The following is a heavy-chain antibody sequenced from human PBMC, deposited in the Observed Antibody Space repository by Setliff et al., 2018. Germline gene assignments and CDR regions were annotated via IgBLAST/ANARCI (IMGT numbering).Heavy chain of an antibody. CDR3: ARAGPYYDFWSGYYRTMDV. Sequence: SETLSLTCTVSGGSISSGIYYWSWIRQPAGKGMEWIGHIYTSGSTNYNPSLKSRVTISVDTSKNQFSLRLSSVTAADTAVYYCARAGPYYDFWSGYYRTMDVWGKGTTVTVSS. J-gene: IGHJ6*03. CDR2: IYTSGST. CDR1: GGSISSGIYY. D-gene: IGHD3-3*01. V-gene: IGHV4-61*09.